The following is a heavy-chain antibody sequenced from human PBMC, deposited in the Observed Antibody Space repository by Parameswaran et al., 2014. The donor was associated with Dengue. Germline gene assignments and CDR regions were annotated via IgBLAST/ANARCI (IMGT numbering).Heavy chain of an antibody. CDR1: GFTFSSYS. D-gene: IGHD3-10*01. CDR3: ARVILGGSGSYYYYYGMDV. Sequence: GSWRLSCAASGFTFSSYSMNWVRQAPGKGLEWVSSISSSSSYIYYADSVKGRFTISRDNAKNSLYLQMNSLRAEDTAVYYCARVILGGSGSYYYYYGMDVWGQGTTVTVSS. CDR2: ISSSSSYI. J-gene: IGHJ6*02. V-gene: IGHV3-21*01.